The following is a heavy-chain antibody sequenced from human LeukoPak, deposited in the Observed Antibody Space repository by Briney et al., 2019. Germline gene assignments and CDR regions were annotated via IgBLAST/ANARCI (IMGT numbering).Heavy chain of an antibody. V-gene: IGHV1-69*05. D-gene: IGHD2-2*02. CDR2: IIPILGTA. CDR3: ARVCSSTSCYTDSYWYFDL. Sequence: SVKVSCKASGGTFSSYAISWVRQAPGQGLEWMGGIIPILGTANYAQKFQGRVTITTDESTSTAYMELSSLRSEDTAVYYCARVCSSTSCYTDSYWYFDLWGRGTLVTVSS. J-gene: IGHJ2*01. CDR1: GGTFSSYA.